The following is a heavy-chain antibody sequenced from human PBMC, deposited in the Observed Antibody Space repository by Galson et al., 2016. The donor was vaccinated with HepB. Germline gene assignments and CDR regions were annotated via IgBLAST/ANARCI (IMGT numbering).Heavy chain of an antibody. J-gene: IGHJ6*03. CDR1: GGSVSTDYY. CDR2: IYSTGDT. V-gene: IGHV4-39*01. CDR3: ATGIVVAGKYYYHYMDV. Sequence: SETLSLTCVVSGGSVSTDYYWGWLRQVPGRGLEWIGSIYSTGDTYYSPSLESRVTISVDTSKNQFSLRLNSVTAADTGVYYCATGIVVAGKYYYHYMDVWGEGTTVTVS. D-gene: IGHD6-19*01.